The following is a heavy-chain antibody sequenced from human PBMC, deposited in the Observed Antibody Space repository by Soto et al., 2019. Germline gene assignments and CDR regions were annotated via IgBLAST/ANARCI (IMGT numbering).Heavy chain of an antibody. CDR1: GFTFSSYG. CDR3: AKIGVERATIFGGDYWYFDL. J-gene: IGHJ2*01. D-gene: IGHD3-3*01. CDR2: ISYDGSNK. V-gene: IGHV3-30*18. Sequence: QVQLVESGGGVVQPGRSLRLSCAASGFTFSSYGMHWVRQAPGKGLEWVAVISYDGSNKYYADSVKGRFTISRDNSKNKXYXXMSSLRAEDTAVYYCAKIGVERATIFGGDYWYFDLWGRGTLVTVSS.